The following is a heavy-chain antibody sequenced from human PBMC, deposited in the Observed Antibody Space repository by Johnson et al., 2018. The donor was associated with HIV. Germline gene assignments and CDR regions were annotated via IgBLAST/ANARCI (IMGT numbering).Heavy chain of an antibody. D-gene: IGHD1-26*01. CDR1: GFTFSSYG. J-gene: IGHJ3*02. Sequence: QVHLVESGGGVVQPGGSLRLSCAASGFTFSSYGMHWVRQAPGKGLEWVAFIRYDGSNKYYSDSVKGRFTISRDNSKNTLYLQMNSLRAEDTAVYYCARGSWSSGSYGIWYAFDIWGQGTMVTVSS. CDR2: IRYDGSNK. CDR3: ARGSWSSGSYGIWYAFDI. V-gene: IGHV3-30*02.